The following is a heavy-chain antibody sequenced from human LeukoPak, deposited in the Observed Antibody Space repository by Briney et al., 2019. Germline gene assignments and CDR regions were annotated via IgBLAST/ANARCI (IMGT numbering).Heavy chain of an antibody. Sequence: GGSLRLSCAASGFTFSSYSMNWVRQAPGKGLEWVSYISSSSNVIYYADSVKGRFTISRDNAKNSVYLQMKSLSADDTAVYYCAIFGGYSGYDLFDYWGQGALVTVSS. CDR2: ISSSSNVI. D-gene: IGHD5-12*01. V-gene: IGHV3-48*01. J-gene: IGHJ4*02. CDR1: GFTFSSYS. CDR3: AIFGGYSGYDLFDY.